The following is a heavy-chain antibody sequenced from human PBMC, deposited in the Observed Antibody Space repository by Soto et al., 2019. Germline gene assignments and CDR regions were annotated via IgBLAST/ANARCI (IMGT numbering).Heavy chain of an antibody. V-gene: IGHV4-31*03. CDR2: IYYSGST. J-gene: IGHJ6*02. CDR3: ARVPVPRYPTDGERAIYYYGMDV. D-gene: IGHD2-21*01. Sequence: KPSETLSLTCTVSGGSISSGGYYWSWIRQHPGKGLEWIGYIYYSGSTYYNPSLKSRVTISVDTSKNQFSLKLSSVTAADTAAYYCARVPVPRYPTDGERAIYYYGMDVWGQGTTVTVSS. CDR1: GGSISSGGYY.